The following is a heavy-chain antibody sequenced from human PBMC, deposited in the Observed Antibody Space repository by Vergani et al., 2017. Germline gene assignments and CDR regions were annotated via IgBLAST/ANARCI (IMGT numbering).Heavy chain of an antibody. J-gene: IGHJ3*02. CDR2: ISAYNGNT. D-gene: IGHD3-10*01. CDR3: AXTITMIRHDAFDI. Sequence: QVQLVQSGVEVKKPGASVKVSCKASGYTFTTYGITWVRQAPGQGLEWMGWISAYNGNTNSAQKLQGRLTMTTDTSTSTAYMELRNLRSDDTAVYYCAXTITMIRHDAFDIWGQGTMVTVSS. V-gene: IGHV1-18*01. CDR1: GYTFTTYG.